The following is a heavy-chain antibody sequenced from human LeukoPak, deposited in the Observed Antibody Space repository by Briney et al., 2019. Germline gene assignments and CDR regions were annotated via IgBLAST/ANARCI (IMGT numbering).Heavy chain of an antibody. CDR2: IKQDGSEK. D-gene: IGHD6-13*01. CDR3: AREGIVAAWDY. J-gene: IGHJ4*02. V-gene: IGHV3-7*01. Sequence: GGSLRLSCAASGFTFSSYWMSWVRQAPGKGLEWVANIKQDGSEKYYVDSVKGRFTISRDNVKNSLYLQMNSLRAEDTAVYFCAREGIVAAWDYWGQGTLVAVSS. CDR1: GFTFSSYW.